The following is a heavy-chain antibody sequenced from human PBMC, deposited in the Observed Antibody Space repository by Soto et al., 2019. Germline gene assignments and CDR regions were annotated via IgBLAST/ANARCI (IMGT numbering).Heavy chain of an antibody. D-gene: IGHD6-13*01. V-gene: IGHV4-59*01. Sequence: SETLSLTCTVSGGSISSCYWSWIRQPPGKGLEWIRYIYYSGSTYYNPSLKSRVTISVDTSKNQFSLKLSSVTAADTAVYYCARSSSWYPTTNWFDPWGQGTLVSVSS. CDR2: IYYSGST. J-gene: IGHJ5*02. CDR3: ARSSSWYPTTNWFDP. CDR1: GGSISSCY.